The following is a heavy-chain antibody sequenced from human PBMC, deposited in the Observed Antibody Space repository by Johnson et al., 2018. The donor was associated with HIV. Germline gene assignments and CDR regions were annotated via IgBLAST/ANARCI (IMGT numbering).Heavy chain of an antibody. CDR3: ARELHYYGSGMNDAFDI. CDR1: GFTFSSYW. Sequence: MQLVESGGGLVQPGGSLRLSCAASGFTFSSYWMSWVRQAPGKGLEWVANIKQDGSEKYYVDSVKGRFTISRDNAKNSLYLQMNSLRAEDTAVYYCARELHYYGSGMNDAFDIWGQGTMVTVSS. J-gene: IGHJ3*02. CDR2: IKQDGSEK. V-gene: IGHV3-7*05. D-gene: IGHD3-10*01.